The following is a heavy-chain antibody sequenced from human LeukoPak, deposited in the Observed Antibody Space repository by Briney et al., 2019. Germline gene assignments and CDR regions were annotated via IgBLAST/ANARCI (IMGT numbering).Heavy chain of an antibody. D-gene: IGHD3-22*01. J-gene: IGHJ4*02. V-gene: IGHV3-23*01. CDR2: ISGSGGST. CDR1: GFTFSSYA. CDR3: AKDYGYDSSGY. Sequence: GGSLRPSCAASGFTFSSYAMSWVRQAPGKGLEWVSAISGSGGSTYYADSVKGRFTISRDNSKNTLYLQMNSLRAEDTAVYYCAKDYGYDSSGYWGQGTLVTVSS.